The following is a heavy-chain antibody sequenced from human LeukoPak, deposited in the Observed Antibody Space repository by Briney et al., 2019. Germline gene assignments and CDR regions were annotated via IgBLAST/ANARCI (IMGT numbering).Heavy chain of an antibody. CDR3: ARVGRGGYSYGDYFDY. CDR1: GGSISSGGYS. CDR2: IYHSGST. V-gene: IGHV4-30-2*01. Sequence: PSQTLSLTCAVSGGSISSGGYSWSWIRQPPGKGLEWIGYIYHSGSTYYNPSLKRRVTISVDRSKNQFSLKLSSVTAADTAVYYCARVGRGGYSYGDYFDYWGQGTLVTVSS. J-gene: IGHJ4*02. D-gene: IGHD5-18*01.